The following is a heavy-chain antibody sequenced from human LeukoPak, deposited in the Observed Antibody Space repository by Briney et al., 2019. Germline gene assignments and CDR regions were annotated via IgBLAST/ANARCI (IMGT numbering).Heavy chain of an antibody. Sequence: SETLSLTCAVSGYSISSGYYWGWIRQPPGKGLEWIGSIYHSGSTYYNPSLKSRVTISVDTSKNQFSLKLSSVTAADTAMNYCARHGGHCTRTSCPGFDYWGQGTLVTVSS. V-gene: IGHV4-38-2*01. CDR2: IYHSGST. CDR1: GYSISSGYY. D-gene: IGHD2-2*01. CDR3: ARHGGHCTRTSCPGFDY. J-gene: IGHJ4*02.